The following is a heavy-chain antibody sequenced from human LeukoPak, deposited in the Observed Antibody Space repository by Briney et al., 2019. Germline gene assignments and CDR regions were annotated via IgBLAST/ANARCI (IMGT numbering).Heavy chain of an antibody. D-gene: IGHD3-9*01. CDR3: ARLPNKDNFDWLFQAYFDY. CDR1: GFTFSSYS. J-gene: IGHJ4*02. CDR2: ISSSSSYI. V-gene: IGHV3-21*01. Sequence: PGRSLRLSCAASGFTFSSYSMNWVRQAPGKGLEWVSSISSSSSYIYYADSVKGRFTISRDNAKNSLYLQMNSLRAEDTAVYYCARLPNKDNFDWLFQAYFDYWGQGTLVTVSS.